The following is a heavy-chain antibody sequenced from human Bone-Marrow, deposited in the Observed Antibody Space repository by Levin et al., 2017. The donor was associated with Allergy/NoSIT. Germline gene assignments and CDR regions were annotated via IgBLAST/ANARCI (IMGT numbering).Heavy chain of an antibody. Sequence: PGGSLRLSCAASGFTFSSYGMRWVRQAPGKGLEWVALISYDGKEKYYADSVRDRFTISKDNYDYNVHLQMNSLRPEDTALYFCVKDPRSRTDYYDSVDLWGQGTMVSVSS. CDR3: VKDPRSRTDYYDSVDL. J-gene: IGHJ3*01. CDR2: ISYDGKEK. V-gene: IGHV3-30*18. CDR1: GFTFSSYG. D-gene: IGHD3-22*01.